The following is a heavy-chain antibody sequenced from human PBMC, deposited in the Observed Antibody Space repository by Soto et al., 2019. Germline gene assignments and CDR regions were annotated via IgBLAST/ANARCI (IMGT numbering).Heavy chain of an antibody. D-gene: IGHD3-9*01. V-gene: IGHV1-18*04. CDR2: ISAYNGNT. CDR3: ARANDILTGYRPNYYYYGMDV. Sequence: XSVKVSCKGSVYTFTGYGISWVRQAPGQGLEWMGWISAYNGNTNYAQKLQGRVTMTTDTSTSTAYMELRSLRSDDTAVYYCARANDILTGYRPNYYYYGMDVWGQGTTATVSS. CDR1: VYTFTGYG. J-gene: IGHJ6*02.